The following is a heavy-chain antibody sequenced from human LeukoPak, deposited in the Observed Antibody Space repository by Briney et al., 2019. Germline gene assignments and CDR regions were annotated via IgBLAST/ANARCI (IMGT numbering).Heavy chain of an antibody. D-gene: IGHD4-17*01. V-gene: IGHV4-39*07. CDR1: GGSISSSSYY. CDR2: INHSGST. CDR3: ALAGYGLDY. Sequence: SETLSLTCTVSGGSISSSSYYWGWIRQPPGKGLEWIGEINHSGSTNYNPSLKSRVTISVDTSKNQFSLKLSSVTAADTAVYYCALAGYGLDYWGQGTLVTVSS. J-gene: IGHJ4*02.